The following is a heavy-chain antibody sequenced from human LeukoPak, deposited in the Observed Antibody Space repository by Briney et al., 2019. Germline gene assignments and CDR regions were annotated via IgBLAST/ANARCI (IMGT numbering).Heavy chain of an antibody. Sequence: GGSLRLSCAAPGFTFSSYAMSWVRQAPGKGLEWVSAISGSGGSTYYADSVKGRFTISRDNSKNTLYLQMNSPRAEDTAVYYCAKARVAVAAPYYYYGMDVWGQGTTVTVSS. V-gene: IGHV3-23*01. J-gene: IGHJ6*02. D-gene: IGHD6-19*01. CDR2: ISGSGGST. CDR1: GFTFSSYA. CDR3: AKARVAVAAPYYYYGMDV.